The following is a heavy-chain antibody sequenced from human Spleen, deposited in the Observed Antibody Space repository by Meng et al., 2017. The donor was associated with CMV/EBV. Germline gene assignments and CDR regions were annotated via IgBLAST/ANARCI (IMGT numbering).Heavy chain of an antibody. Sequence: GESLKISCAASGFTFSSYWMHWVRQAPGKGLVWVSVIYSGGGTYYADSMKGRFTISRDNSKNTVYLQMNSLRAEDTAVYYCARGSLYYHDSSGYYDYWGQGTLVTVSS. CDR3: ARGSLYYHDSSGYYDY. V-gene: IGHV3-53*01. CDR2: IYSGGGT. D-gene: IGHD3-22*01. CDR1: GFTFSSYW. J-gene: IGHJ4*02.